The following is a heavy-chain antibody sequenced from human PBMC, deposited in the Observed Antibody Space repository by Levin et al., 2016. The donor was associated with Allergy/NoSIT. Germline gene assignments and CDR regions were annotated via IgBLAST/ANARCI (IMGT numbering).Heavy chain of an antibody. CDR2: IDPSDSYT. V-gene: IGHV5-10-1*01. D-gene: IGHD2-2*02. J-gene: IGHJ6*03. CDR3: ARLHRIGYCSSTSCHTPHYYYYYYMDV. Sequence: VRQMPGKGLEWMGRIDPSDSYTNYSPSFQGHVTISADKSISTAYLQWSSLKASDTAMYYCARLHRIGYCSSTSCHTPHYYYYYYMDVWGKGTTVTVSS.